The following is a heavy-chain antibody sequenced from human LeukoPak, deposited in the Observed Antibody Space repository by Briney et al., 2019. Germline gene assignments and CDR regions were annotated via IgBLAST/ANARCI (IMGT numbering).Heavy chain of an antibody. CDR2: ISYDGSNK. CDR3: ARSSSDDYYDSSGYLDY. Sequence: GGSLRLSCAASGFSFSNYEMNWVRQAPGKGLEWVAVISYDGSNKYYADSVKGRFTISRDNSKNTLYLQMNSLRAEDTAVYYCARSSSDDYYDSSGYLDYWGQGTLVTVSS. V-gene: IGHV3-30-3*01. J-gene: IGHJ4*02. CDR1: GFSFSNYE. D-gene: IGHD3-22*01.